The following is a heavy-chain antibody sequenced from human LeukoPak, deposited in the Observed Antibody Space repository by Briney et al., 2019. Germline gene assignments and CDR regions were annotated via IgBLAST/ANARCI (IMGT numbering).Heavy chain of an antibody. V-gene: IGHV4-34*01. D-gene: IGHD3-10*01. CDR2: INHSGST. J-gene: IGHJ4*02. CDR1: GGSFSGYY. Sequence: PSETLCLTCAVYGGSFSGYYWSWIRQPPGKGLEWIGEINHSGSTNYNPALKSRVTISVDTSKNQFSLKLSSVTAADTAVYYCARAITMVRGVLYYFDYWGQGTLVTVSS. CDR3: ARAITMVRGVLYYFDY.